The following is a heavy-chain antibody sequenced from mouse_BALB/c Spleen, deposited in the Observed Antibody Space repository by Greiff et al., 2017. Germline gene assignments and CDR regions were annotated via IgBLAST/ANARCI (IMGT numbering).Heavy chain of an antibody. J-gene: IGHJ4*01. V-gene: IGHV3-2*02. D-gene: IGHD2-3*01. CDR2: ISYSGST. Sequence: VQLKESGPGLVKPSQSLSLSCTVSGYSFTSDYVWFWIRQLPGNRLEWMGYISYSGSTSYNPSLKSRISITRDTSTNQFFLQLNSVTTEDAATCYCASDDGYYGALDYWGQGTTVTVSS. CDR3: ASDDGYYGALDY. CDR1: GYSFTSDYV.